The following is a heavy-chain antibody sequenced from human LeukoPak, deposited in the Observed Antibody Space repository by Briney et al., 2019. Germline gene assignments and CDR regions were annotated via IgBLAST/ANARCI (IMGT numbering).Heavy chain of an antibody. CDR2: IKSKTDGGTT. V-gene: IGHV3-15*01. CDR1: GFTFSNAW. D-gene: IGHD3-22*01. CDR3: TTIRRYYYDSSVTPRI. J-gene: IGHJ3*02. Sequence: GGSLRLSCAASGFTFSNAWMSWVRQAPGKGLEWVGRIKSKTDGGTTDYAAPVKGRFTISRDDSKNTLYLQMNSLKTEDTAVYYCTTIRRYYYDSSVTPRIWGQGTMVTVSS.